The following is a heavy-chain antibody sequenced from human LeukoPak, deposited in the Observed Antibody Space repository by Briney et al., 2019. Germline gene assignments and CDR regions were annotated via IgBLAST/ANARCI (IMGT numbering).Heavy chain of an antibody. CDR1: GGSISSYSYY. D-gene: IGHD2-15*01. Sequence: SETLSLTCTVSGGSISSYSYYWGWIRQPPGKGLEWIGSIHYGGSTYYNPSLKSRVTISVDTSKNQFSLKLSSVTAADTAVYFCARGYCSGGSCYESRGWFDYWGQGTLVTASS. CDR2: IHYGGST. J-gene: IGHJ4*02. V-gene: IGHV4-39*07. CDR3: ARGYCSGGSCYESRGWFDY.